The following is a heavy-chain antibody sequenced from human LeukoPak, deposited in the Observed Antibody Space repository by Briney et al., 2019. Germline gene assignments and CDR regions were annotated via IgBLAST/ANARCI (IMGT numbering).Heavy chain of an antibody. Sequence: SGTLSLTCAVSGDSISSYYWSWIRQPPGKGLEWIGYISNSGSTNYNPSLKRRVSISADTAKNQISLRLWSVTAADTAVYFCARDTQVGATKRGLHYWGQGTLVTVAS. J-gene: IGHJ4*02. CDR2: ISNSGST. V-gene: IGHV4-59*01. D-gene: IGHD1-26*01. CDR3: ARDTQVGATKRGLHY. CDR1: GDSISSYY.